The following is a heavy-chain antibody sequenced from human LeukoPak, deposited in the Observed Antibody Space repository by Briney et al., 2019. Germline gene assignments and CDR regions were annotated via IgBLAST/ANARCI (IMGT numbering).Heavy chain of an antibody. CDR1: GFTFSDYY. Sequence: PGGSLRLSCAVSGFTFSDYYMSWIRQAPGKGLEWGSYISSGGSTISPADSVKGRFTTSRDKAQNSLYLEMYSRRGEATAVYYCARRAAAGRRFDYWGQGTLVTVSS. CDR3: ARRAAAGRRFDY. V-gene: IGHV3-11*01. J-gene: IGHJ4*02. D-gene: IGHD6-13*01. CDR2: ISSGGSTI.